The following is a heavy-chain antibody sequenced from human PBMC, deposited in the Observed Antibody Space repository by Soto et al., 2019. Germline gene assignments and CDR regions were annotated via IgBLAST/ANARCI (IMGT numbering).Heavy chain of an antibody. CDR1: GFTFSKYR. CDR3: TTDPVTMIVVVPSSG. D-gene: IGHD3-22*01. CDR2: IKSKTDGGTT. V-gene: IGHV3-15*07. Sequence: GGPMRLSCAASGFTFSKYRMNWVRQAPGKGLEWVGRIKSKTDGGTTDYAAPVKGRFTISRDDSKNTLYLQMNSLKTEDTAVYYCTTDPVTMIVVVPSSGWGQGTLVTVSS. J-gene: IGHJ4*02.